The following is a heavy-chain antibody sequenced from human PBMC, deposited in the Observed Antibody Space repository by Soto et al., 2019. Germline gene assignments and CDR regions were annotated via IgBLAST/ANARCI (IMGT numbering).Heavy chain of an antibody. Sequence: EVQLVESGGGLVQPGGSLKLSGAVSGFTFSGSAMHWVRRASGKGLEWVGRIRSKSNSYATAYAASVKGRFTISRDDSKNTAYLQMNSLKTEDTAVYYCTRGYGDYVRDYWGQGTLVTVSS. CDR1: GFTFSGSA. J-gene: IGHJ4*02. CDR3: TRGYGDYVRDY. V-gene: IGHV3-73*01. CDR2: IRSKSNSYAT. D-gene: IGHD4-17*01.